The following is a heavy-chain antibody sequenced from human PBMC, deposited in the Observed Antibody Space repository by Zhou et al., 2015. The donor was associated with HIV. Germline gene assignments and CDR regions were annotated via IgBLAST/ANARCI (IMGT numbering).Heavy chain of an antibody. CDR1: GGTFSDYS. Sequence: QVQLVQSGAEVKKPGSSVKVSCESSGGTFSDYSINWVRQAPGQGLEWMGGIIPLFPTPNYAETFQGRLTITADRSSGTAYMELTRLTSDDTAVYFCARSSVNHENAFDIWGQGTNVIVSP. J-gene: IGHJ3*02. CDR3: ARSSVNHENAFDI. V-gene: IGHV1-69*06. CDR2: IIPLFPTP. D-gene: IGHD1-14*01.